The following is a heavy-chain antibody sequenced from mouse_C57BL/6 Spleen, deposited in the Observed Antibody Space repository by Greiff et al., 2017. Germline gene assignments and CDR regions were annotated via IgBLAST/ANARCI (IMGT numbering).Heavy chain of an antibody. CDR3: ARHEEEEYDYDAMDY. Sequence: QVHVKQSGAELVKPGASVKLSCKASGYTFTEYTIHWVKQRSGQGLEWIGWFYPGSGSIKYNEKFKDKATLTADKSSSTVYMELSRLTSEDSAVYFCARHEEEEYDYDAMDYWGQGTSVTVSS. J-gene: IGHJ4*01. CDR1: GYTFTEYT. V-gene: IGHV1-62-2*01. CDR2: FYPGSGSI. D-gene: IGHD2-10*02.